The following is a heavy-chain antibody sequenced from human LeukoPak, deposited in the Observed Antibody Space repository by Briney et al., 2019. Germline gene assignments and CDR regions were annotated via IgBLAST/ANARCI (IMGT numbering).Heavy chain of an antibody. CDR2: IIPISGTA. CDR1: GGTFSSYA. V-gene: IGHV1-69*05. Sequence: SVKVSCKASGGTFSSYAISWVRQAPRQGLEWMGGIIPISGTANYAQKFQGRVTITTDESTSTAYMELSSLRSEDTAVYYCASSGSYGVWYFDYWGQGTLVTVSS. D-gene: IGHD1-26*01. J-gene: IGHJ4*02. CDR3: ASSGSYGVWYFDY.